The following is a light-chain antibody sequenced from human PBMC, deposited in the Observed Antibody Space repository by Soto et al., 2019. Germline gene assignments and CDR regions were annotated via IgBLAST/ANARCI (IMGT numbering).Light chain of an antibody. Sequence: DIQITQSRSSLSASVEDRVIITCRASQSISNHLNWYQQKPGKAPKLLIFAASSLQSGVPSRFSGSRSGPDFTLTISSLQPDDFATYYRQQYNSYWTFGQGTKVDIK. J-gene: IGKJ1*01. V-gene: IGKV1-16*01. CDR1: QSISNH. CDR2: AAS. CDR3: QQYNSYWT.